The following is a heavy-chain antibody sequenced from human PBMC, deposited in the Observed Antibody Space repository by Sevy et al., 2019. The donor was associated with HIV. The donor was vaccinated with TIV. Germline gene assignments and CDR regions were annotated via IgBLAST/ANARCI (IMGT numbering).Heavy chain of an antibody. CDR1: GFTVSRNY. CDR3: AGWSSAWTLFDY. D-gene: IGHD6-19*01. J-gene: IGHJ4*02. Sequence: GGSLRLSCASSGFTVSRNYMSWVRQAPGKGLEWVSVIYSDGKTFYADSVQDRFTISRDNSKNTLYLQMNSLRAEDTAVYYCAGWSSAWTLFDYWGQGTLVTVSS. CDR2: IYSDGKT. V-gene: IGHV3-66*01.